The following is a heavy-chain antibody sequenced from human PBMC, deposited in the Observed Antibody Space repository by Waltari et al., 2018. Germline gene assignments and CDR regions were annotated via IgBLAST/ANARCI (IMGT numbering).Heavy chain of an antibody. CDR2: IYYSGST. CDR3: ARARDGYFDY. Sequence: QVQLQESGPGLVKPSQTLSLTCTVSGGSISSGGYYWSWIRQHPGEGLEWIGDIYYSGSTYYNPSLTSLVTISVDTSKNQFSLKLSSVTAADTAVYYCARARDGYFDYWGQGTLVTVSS. J-gene: IGHJ4*02. V-gene: IGHV4-31*01. CDR1: GGSISSGGYY.